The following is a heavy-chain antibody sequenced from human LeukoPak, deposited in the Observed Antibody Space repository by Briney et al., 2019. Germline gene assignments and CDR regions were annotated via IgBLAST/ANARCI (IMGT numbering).Heavy chain of an antibody. J-gene: IGHJ4*02. D-gene: IGHD6-13*01. CDR2: IKQDGSEK. CDR1: GFTSSSYW. V-gene: IGHV3-7*01. CDR3: ARSYSSSWYSDY. Sequence: GGSLRLSCAASGFTSSSYWMSWVRQAPGKGLEWVANIKQDGSEKYYVDSVKGRFTISRDNAKNSLYLQMNSLRAEDTAVYYCARSYSSSWYSDYWGQGTLVTVSS.